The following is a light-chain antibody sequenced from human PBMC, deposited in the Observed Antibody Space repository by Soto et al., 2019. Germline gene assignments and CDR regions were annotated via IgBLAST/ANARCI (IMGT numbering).Light chain of an antibody. Sequence: DIQLTQSPSSLSASIGDRVTITCRASQTIGRSLNWYQHKPGTAPKLLIYGTSILQSGVPSRFSGSGSETDFTLTTSSLQPDDIGTYYCQQSAITPPYTFGQGTRLEI. J-gene: IGKJ2*01. CDR1: QTIGRS. CDR2: GTS. V-gene: IGKV1-39*01. CDR3: QQSAITPPYT.